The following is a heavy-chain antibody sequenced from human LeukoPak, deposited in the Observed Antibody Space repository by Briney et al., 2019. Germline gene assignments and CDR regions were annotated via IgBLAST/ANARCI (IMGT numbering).Heavy chain of an antibody. V-gene: IGHV1-69*05. CDR2: IIPIFGTA. CDR3: ARGYSSSWVRDYYYYYYMDV. J-gene: IGHJ6*03. Sequence: SVKVSRKASGGTFSSYAISWVRQAPGQGLEWMGGIIPIFGTANYAQKFQGRVTITTDESTSTAYMELSSLRSEDTAVYYCARGYSSSWVRDYYYYYYMDVWGKGTTVTVSS. D-gene: IGHD6-13*01. CDR1: GGTFSSYA.